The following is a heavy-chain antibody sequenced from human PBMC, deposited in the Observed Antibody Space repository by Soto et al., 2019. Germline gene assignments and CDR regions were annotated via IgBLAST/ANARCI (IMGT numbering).Heavy chain of an antibody. D-gene: IGHD3-22*01. CDR3: VKWHTSNFDSLPFTGFDF. V-gene: IGHV3-23*01. CDR1: GFSFSDSV. Sequence: PGGSLRLSCVGSGFSFSDSVMAWVRQAPGKGLEWLSVMSGDGRTRYALSVTGRFTISRDNSKNTLYLQMRSLRAEDAAAYYCVKWHTSNFDSLPFTGFDFWGQRTQVTVSS. CDR2: MSGDGRT. J-gene: IGHJ4*02.